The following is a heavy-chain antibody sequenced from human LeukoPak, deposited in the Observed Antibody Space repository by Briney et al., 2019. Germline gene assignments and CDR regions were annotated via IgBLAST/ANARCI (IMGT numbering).Heavy chain of an antibody. CDR2: ISYDGSNK. V-gene: IGHV3-30*14. J-gene: IGHJ5*02. CDR1: GFTFSSYA. Sequence: GGSLRLSCVASGFTFSSYAMHWVRQAPGKGLEWVAVISYDGSNKYYADSVKGRFTISRDNSKNTLYLQMNSLRAEDTAVYYCARGVTQPLKRRTFVDTAMAYNWFDPWGQGTLVTVSS. D-gene: IGHD5-18*01. CDR3: ARGVTQPLKRRTFVDTAMAYNWFDP.